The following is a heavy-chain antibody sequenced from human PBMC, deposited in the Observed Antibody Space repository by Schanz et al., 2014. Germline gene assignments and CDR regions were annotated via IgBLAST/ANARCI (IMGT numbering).Heavy chain of an antibody. CDR2: ISYDGNTK. CDR3: AREMDTAIGDY. Sequence: QVQLVESGGGVVQPGRSLRLSCAASGFTFRSHGMHWVRQAPGKGLEWVAIISYDGNTKFYPDSVKGRFTISRDNSRNTLYLEIDTLRPEDTAVYFCAREMDTAIGDYWGQGTLVTVSS. J-gene: IGHJ4*02. V-gene: IGHV3-30*03. D-gene: IGHD5-18*01. CDR1: GFTFRSHG.